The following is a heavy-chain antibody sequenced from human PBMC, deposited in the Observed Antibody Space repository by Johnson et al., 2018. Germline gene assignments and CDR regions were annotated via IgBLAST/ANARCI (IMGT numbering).Heavy chain of an antibody. V-gene: IGHV3-30-3*01. Sequence: QVQVVQSGGGVVQPGRSLRLSCAASGFPFSSYAMHWIRQAPGKGLEWVAVLSYDGSNKYYADSVKGRFTISRDNSKNTLYLQMNSLRAAEMAVYYCAGGGTAGAFAIWGQGTMVTVSS. J-gene: IGHJ3*02. CDR3: AGGGTAGAFAI. CDR2: LSYDGSNK. D-gene: IGHD6-19*01. CDR1: GFPFSSYA.